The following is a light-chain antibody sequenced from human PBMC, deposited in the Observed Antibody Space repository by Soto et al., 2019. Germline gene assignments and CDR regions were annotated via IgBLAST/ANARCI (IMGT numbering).Light chain of an antibody. J-gene: IGLJ3*02. V-gene: IGLV2-14*01. Sequence: QSALTQPASVSGSPGQSITISCTGTSSDVGGYNYVSWYQQHPGKAPKLMISEVSNRPSGVSNRFSGSKSGNTASLTISGLQAEDEADYYCSSYTSSSTGVFGGGTKLTVL. CDR1: SSDVGGYNY. CDR3: SSYTSSSTGV. CDR2: EVS.